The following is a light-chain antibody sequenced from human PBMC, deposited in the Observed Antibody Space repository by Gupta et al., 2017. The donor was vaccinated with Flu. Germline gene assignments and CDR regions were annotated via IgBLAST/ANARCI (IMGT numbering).Light chain of an antibody. CDR3: AVWDDSLSGRV. CDR2: TNN. Sequence: QSVLTQPPSASGTPGQKVTISCSGSSSNIGSNTVNWYQQLPGTAPKLLIYTNNQRPSGVPDRFSGSKSANSASLAISGLRSEDEAHYYCAVWDDSLSGRVFGAGTKLTVL. CDR1: SSNIGSNT. V-gene: IGLV1-44*01. J-gene: IGLJ3*02.